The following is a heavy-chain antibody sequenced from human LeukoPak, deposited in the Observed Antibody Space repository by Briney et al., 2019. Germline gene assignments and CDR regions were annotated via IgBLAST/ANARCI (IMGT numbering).Heavy chain of an antibody. CDR1: GFTFNTYS. V-gene: IGHV3-21*01. CDR2: ISRTSESI. J-gene: IGHJ4*02. Sequence: GGSLRLSCAASGFTFNTYSMSWVRQAPGKGLEWVSIISRTSESIFYADSLKGRFTISRDNAKNSLYLNIHSLRAEDTAVYYCARDRADPDYGDYVFAYWGQGTLVTVSS. CDR3: ARDRADPDYGDYVFAY. D-gene: IGHD4-17*01.